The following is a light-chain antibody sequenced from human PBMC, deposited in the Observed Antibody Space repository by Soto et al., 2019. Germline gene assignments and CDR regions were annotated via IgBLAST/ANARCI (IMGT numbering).Light chain of an antibody. Sequence: QPVLTQSPSASASLGTSVKLTCTLSSGHSSYAIAWHQQQPVKCPLYLMKLNSDGSHSKGDGIPDRFSGSSSGAERYLTTSSRQSEDEADNYRKTWGTGIHVIFGGGTKVTAL. CDR3: KTWGTGIHVI. CDR2: LNSDGSH. CDR1: SGHSSYA. V-gene: IGLV4-69*01. J-gene: IGLJ2*01.